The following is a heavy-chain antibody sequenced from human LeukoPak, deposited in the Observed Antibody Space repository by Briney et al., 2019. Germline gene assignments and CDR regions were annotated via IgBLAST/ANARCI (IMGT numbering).Heavy chain of an antibody. D-gene: IGHD4-17*01. CDR1: GGSVNSGSYF. CDR3: ARDHGRYGDYRPGFDP. V-gene: IGHV4-61*01. CDR2: IYYSGST. J-gene: IGHJ5*02. Sequence: PSETLSLTCTVSGGSVNSGSYFWTWIRQPPGKGLEWIGYIYYSGSTNYNPSLKSRVTISVDTSKNQFSLKLSSVTAADTAVYYCARDHGRYGDYRPGFDPWGQGTLVTVSS.